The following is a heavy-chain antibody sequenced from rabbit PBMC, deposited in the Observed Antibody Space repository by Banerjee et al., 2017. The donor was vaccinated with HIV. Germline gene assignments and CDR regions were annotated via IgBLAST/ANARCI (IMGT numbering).Heavy chain of an antibody. V-gene: IGHV1S45*01. CDR2: INAVTGKA. D-gene: IGHD4-1*01. Sequence: QEQLEESGGGLVKPGASLTLTCEASGFPFSEKAVMCWVRQAPGKGLTWIACINAVTGKAVYASWAKGRYTFSKTSTTVTLQMTSLTAADTATYFCARDSNDWCFDVWGPGTLVTVS. CDR3: ARDSNDWCFDV. CDR1: GFPFSEKAV. J-gene: IGHJ2*01.